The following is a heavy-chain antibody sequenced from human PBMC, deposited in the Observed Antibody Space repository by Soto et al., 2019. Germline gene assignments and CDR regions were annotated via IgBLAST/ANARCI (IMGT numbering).Heavy chain of an antibody. V-gene: IGHV3-30*18. CDR2: ISYDGSKK. CDR1: GFTFSSYG. Sequence: QVQLVESGGGVVQPGRSLRLSCAASGFTFSSYGMHWVRQAPGKGLEWVARISYDGSKKVYAASVKGRFTISRDNSKDTLYQQVNSLRAEDTAVFCCAKEEYRGSHFDYWGQGALVTVSS. J-gene: IGHJ4*02. CDR3: AKEEYRGSHFDY. D-gene: IGHD1-26*01.